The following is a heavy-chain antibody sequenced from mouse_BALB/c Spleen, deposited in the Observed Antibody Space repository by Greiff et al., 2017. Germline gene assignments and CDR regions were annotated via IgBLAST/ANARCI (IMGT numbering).Heavy chain of an antibody. V-gene: IGHV2-9-2*01. J-gene: IGHJ2*01. CDR2: IWTGGGT. CDR3: VRHGNPYFDY. Sequence: VQRVESGPGLVAPSQSLSITCTVSGFSLTSYDISWIRQPPGKGLEWLGVIWTGGGTNYNSAFMSRLSISKDNSKSQVFLKMNSLQTDDTAIYYCVRHGNPYFDYWGQGTTLTVSS. D-gene: IGHD2-1*01. CDR1: GFSLTSYD.